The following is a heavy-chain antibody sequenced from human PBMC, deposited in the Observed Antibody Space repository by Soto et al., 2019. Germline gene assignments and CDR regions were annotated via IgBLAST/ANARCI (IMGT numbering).Heavy chain of an antibody. D-gene: IGHD3-9*01. Sequence: ASVKVSCKASGYTFTSYGISWVRQAPGQGLEWMGWISAYNGNTNYAQKLQGRVTMTPDTSTSTAYMELRSLRSDDTAVYYCARENYDILTGPTQYFQHWGQGTLVTVSS. CDR1: GYTFTSYG. CDR2: ISAYNGNT. V-gene: IGHV1-18*04. CDR3: ARENYDILTGPTQYFQH. J-gene: IGHJ1*01.